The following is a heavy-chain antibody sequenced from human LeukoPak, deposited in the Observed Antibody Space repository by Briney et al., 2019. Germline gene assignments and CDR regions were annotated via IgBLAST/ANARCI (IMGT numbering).Heavy chain of an antibody. CDR3: ARYYYGSGSYYNGGPPTD. J-gene: IGHJ4*02. Sequence: GESLKISCKGSGYSFTSYWIGWVRQMPGKGLEWMGIIYPGDSDIRYSPSFQGQVTISADKSISTAYLQWSSLKASDTAMYYCARYYYGSGSYYNGGPPTDWGQGTLVTVSS. D-gene: IGHD3-10*01. CDR2: IYPGDSDI. CDR1: GYSFTSYW. V-gene: IGHV5-51*01.